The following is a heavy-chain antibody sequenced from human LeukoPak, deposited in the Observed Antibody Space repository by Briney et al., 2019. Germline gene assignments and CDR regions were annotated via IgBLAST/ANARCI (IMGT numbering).Heavy chain of an antibody. CDR3: AKICSGGTCYGTFDS. CDR2: IRSDGINK. J-gene: IGHJ4*02. Sequence: QSGGSLRLSCAASVFIFSDNGMHWVRQAPGKGLEWAALIRSDGINKYYADSVKGRFTVSRDNSENTLYLQMNSLRAEDTAVYYCAKICSGGTCYGTFDSWGQGALVTVSS. D-gene: IGHD2-15*01. V-gene: IGHV3-30*02. CDR1: VFIFSDNG.